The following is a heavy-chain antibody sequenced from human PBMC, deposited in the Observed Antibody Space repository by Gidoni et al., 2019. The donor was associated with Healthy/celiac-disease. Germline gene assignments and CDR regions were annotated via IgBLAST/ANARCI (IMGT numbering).Heavy chain of an antibody. CDR3: ARPGIAAAGTGEGFDY. CDR1: GGTFSSYT. D-gene: IGHD6-13*01. Sequence: QVQLVQSGAEVKKPGSAVKVSCKASGGTFSSYTISWVRQAPGQGLEWMGRIIPILGIANSAQKFQCRVTITADKSTSTAYMELSSLRSEDTAVYYCARPGIAAAGTGEGFDYWGQGTLVTVSS. J-gene: IGHJ4*02. CDR2: IIPILGIA. V-gene: IGHV1-69*02.